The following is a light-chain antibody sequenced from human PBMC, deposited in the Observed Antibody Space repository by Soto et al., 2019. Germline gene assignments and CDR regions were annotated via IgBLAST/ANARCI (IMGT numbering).Light chain of an antibody. V-gene: IGKV1-5*03. J-gene: IGKJ1*01. CDR1: QSIGSL. CDR3: QHYNSYSEA. Sequence: DIQLTQSPSILSASVGDRVTITCRASQSIGSLVAWYQQKPGRAPNLLIHKASHLESGVPSRFSGSGSGTEFTLTISSLQPDDFATYYCQHYNSYSEAFGQGTKVDIK. CDR2: KAS.